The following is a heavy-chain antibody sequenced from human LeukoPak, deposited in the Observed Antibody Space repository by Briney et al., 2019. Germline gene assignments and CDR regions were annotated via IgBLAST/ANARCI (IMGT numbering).Heavy chain of an antibody. V-gene: IGHV4-4*09. CDR3: ARHAFSSSWFGY. J-gene: IGHJ4*02. Sequence: SETLSLTCTVSGGSISSYYWSWIRQPPGKGLEWIGYIYTSGSTNYNPSPKSRVTISVDTSKNQFSLKLSSVTAADTAVHYCARHAFSSSWFGYWGQGTLVTVSS. D-gene: IGHD6-13*01. CDR2: IYTSGST. CDR1: GGSISSYY.